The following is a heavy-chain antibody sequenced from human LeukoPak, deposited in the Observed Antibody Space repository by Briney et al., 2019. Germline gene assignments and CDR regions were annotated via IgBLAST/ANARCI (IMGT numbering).Heavy chain of an antibody. CDR1: GGSISSYY. J-gene: IGHJ3*02. D-gene: IGHD5-24*01. Sequence: PSETLSLTRTVSGGSISSYYWSWIRQPPGKGLEWIGYIYYSGSTNYNPSLKSQVTISVDTSKNQFSLKLSSVTAADTAVYYCARDRAVEMATIQEGFDIWGQGTMVTVYS. CDR2: IYYSGST. CDR3: ARDRAVEMATIQEGFDI. V-gene: IGHV4-59*01.